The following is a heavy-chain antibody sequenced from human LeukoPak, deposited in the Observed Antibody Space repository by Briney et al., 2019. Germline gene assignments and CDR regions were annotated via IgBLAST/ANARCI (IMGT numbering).Heavy chain of an antibody. D-gene: IGHD6-19*01. V-gene: IGHV3-21*01. Sequence: GGSLRLXCAASGFTFSSYSMNWVRQAPGKGLEWVSSISSSSSYIYYADSVKGRFTISRGNAKNSLYLQMNSLRAEDTAVYYCARDSSGWRGYFDYWGQGTLVTVSS. J-gene: IGHJ4*02. CDR2: ISSSSSYI. CDR3: ARDSSGWRGYFDY. CDR1: GFTFSSYS.